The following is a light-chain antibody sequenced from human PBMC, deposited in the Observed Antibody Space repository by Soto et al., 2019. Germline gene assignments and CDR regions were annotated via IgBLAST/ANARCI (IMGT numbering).Light chain of an antibody. CDR3: LQHDTYPRT. CDR2: GTS. V-gene: IGKV1-9*01. J-gene: IGKJ1*01. Sequence: DIQLTQSPSFLSPSIGESVTITCRASQVISTSLAWYQVKPGKAPKRLIYGTSNLQYGAPSRFSGSGSGTEFTLTITSLQPEDFATYYCLQHDTYPRTFGQGTKVDIK. CDR1: QVISTS.